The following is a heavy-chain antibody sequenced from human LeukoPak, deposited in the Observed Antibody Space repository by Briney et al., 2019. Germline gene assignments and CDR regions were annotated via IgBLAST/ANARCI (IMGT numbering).Heavy chain of an antibody. V-gene: IGHV3-43D*03. Sequence: GGSLRLSCAASGFSFDDYAMHWVRQAPGKGLEWVSLITWDGGNTYYADSVKGRFIISRDNAKNSLHLQMNSLRAEDTALYYCVRSITMFQYWGQGTLVTVSS. J-gene: IGHJ1*01. CDR3: VRSITMFQY. D-gene: IGHD3-10*01. CDR2: ITWDGGNT. CDR1: GFSFDDYA.